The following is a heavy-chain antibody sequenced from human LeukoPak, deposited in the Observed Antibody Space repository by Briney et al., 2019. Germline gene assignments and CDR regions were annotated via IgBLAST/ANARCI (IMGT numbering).Heavy chain of an antibody. Sequence: ASVKVSCKASGYTFTGYYMHWVRQAPGQGLEWMGWINPNSGGINYAQKFQGRVTMTRDTSISTAYMELSRLRSDDTAVYHCARRGYCSSTSCYDYWGQGTLVTVSS. D-gene: IGHD2-2*01. CDR1: GYTFTGYY. J-gene: IGHJ4*02. CDR2: INPNSGGI. CDR3: ARRGYCSSTSCYDY. V-gene: IGHV1-2*02.